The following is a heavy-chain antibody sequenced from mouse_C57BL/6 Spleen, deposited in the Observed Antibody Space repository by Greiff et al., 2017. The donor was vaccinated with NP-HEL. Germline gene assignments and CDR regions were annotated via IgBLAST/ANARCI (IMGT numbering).Heavy chain of an antibody. J-gene: IGHJ3*01. D-gene: IGHD3-2*02. CDR3: ARGDSSGHVGFAY. Sequence: VQLQQSGAELVKPGASVKISCKASGYAFSSYWMNWVKQRPGQGLEWIGQIYPGDGDTNYNGKFKGKATLTADKSSSTAYMQLSSLTSEDSAVYFCARGDSSGHVGFAYWGQGTLVTVSA. CDR2: IYPGDGDT. V-gene: IGHV1-80*01. CDR1: GYAFSSYW.